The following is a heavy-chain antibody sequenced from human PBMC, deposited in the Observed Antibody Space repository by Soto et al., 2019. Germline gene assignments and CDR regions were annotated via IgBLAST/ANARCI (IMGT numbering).Heavy chain of an antibody. D-gene: IGHD1-1*01. CDR3: ARALNEDHDAFDI. CDR2: IYYSGST. J-gene: IGHJ3*02. Sequence: SETLSLTCTVSGGSISSGGYYWSWIRQHPGKGLEWIGYIYYSGSTYYNPSLKSRVTISVDTSKNQFSLKLSSVTAADTAVYYCARALNEDHDAFDIWGQGTMVTVSS. V-gene: IGHV4-31*03. CDR1: GGSISSGGYY.